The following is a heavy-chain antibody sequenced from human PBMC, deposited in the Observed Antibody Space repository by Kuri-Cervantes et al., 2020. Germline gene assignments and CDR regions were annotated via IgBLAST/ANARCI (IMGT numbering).Heavy chain of an antibody. Sequence: GESLKISCAASGFTFSSYGMHWVRQAPGKGLEWVAVISYDGSNKYYADSVKGRFTISRDNSKNTLYLQMNSLRAEDTAVHYCARGRTTVPYYYYGMDVWGQGTTVTVSS. D-gene: IGHD4-17*01. J-gene: IGHJ6*02. CDR3: ARGRTTVPYYYYGMDV. CDR2: ISYDGSNK. V-gene: IGHV3-30*03. CDR1: GFTFSSYG.